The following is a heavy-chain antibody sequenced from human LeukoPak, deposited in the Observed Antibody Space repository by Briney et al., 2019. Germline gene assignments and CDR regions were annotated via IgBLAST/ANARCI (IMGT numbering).Heavy chain of an antibody. J-gene: IGHJ4*02. CDR3: ARDEELCSGGSCYSGGGLFDY. CDR2: LYSANNT. CDR1: GFIVSSNY. D-gene: IGHD2-15*01. V-gene: IGHV3-53*01. Sequence: GGSLRLSCAASGFIVSSNYMSWVRQAPGKGLEWVSVLYSANNTYYSDSVKGRFTISRDNSKNTLYLHMNSLRAEDTALYYCARDEELCSGGSCYSGGGLFDYWGQGTMVTVSS.